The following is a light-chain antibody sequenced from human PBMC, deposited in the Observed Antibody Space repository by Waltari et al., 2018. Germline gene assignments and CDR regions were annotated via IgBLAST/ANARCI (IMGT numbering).Light chain of an antibody. J-gene: IGLJ3*02. CDR2: GNN. V-gene: IGLV1-44*01. CDR3: AAWDDSLIGPV. Sequence: QSVLTQSPSTSGTPGQKVTISCSGSSSTIGSNTVNWYQQLPGTAPKLRIYGNNQRPSGVPDRFSGSKSGTSASLAISGLQSEDEADYYCAAWDDSLIGPVFGGGTKLTVL. CDR1: SSTIGSNT.